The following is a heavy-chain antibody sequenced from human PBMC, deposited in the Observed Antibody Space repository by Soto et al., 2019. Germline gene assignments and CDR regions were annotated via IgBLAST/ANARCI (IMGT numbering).Heavy chain of an antibody. V-gene: IGHV3-30*18. Sequence: QMQLVESGGGVVQPGRSLRLSCAASGISLSSYGMHWVRQAPGKGLEWVAVISNDGSTKYHSDSVKGRFTISRDNSKNTVFLQMNSLRPEDTAVSFCAKGCSVGDNGFLVVAWGQGTLVTVSS. D-gene: IGHD2-15*01. J-gene: IGHJ5*02. CDR1: GISLSSYG. CDR3: AKGCSVGDNGFLVVA. CDR2: ISNDGSTK.